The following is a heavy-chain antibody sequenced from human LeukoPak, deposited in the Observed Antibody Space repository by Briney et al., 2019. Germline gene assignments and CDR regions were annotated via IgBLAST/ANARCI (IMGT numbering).Heavy chain of an antibody. J-gene: IGHJ4*02. CDR2: ISSSSSYI. CDR3: ARDNWNDVFDY. V-gene: IGHV3-21*01. CDR1: GFTFSSYS. D-gene: IGHD1-20*01. Sequence: GGSLRLSCAASGFTFSSYSMNRVRQAPGKGLEWVSSISSSSSYIYYADSVKGRFTISRDNAKNSLYLQMNSLRAEDTAVYYCARDNWNDVFDYWGQGTLVTVSS.